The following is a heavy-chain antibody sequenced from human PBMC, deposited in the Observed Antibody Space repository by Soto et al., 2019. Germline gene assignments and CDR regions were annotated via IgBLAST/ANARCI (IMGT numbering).Heavy chain of an antibody. CDR2: VYYSGST. CDR3: ARGGRSAYYYYMGV. Sequence: QVQLQESGPGLVKPSETLSLTCTVSGGSISTYYWSWVRHPPGKGLEWIGYVYYSGSTNYNPSLKSRVTISVDTSKNQFSLKLTSVTAADTAMYYCARGGRSAYYYYMGVWGKGTTVTVSS. V-gene: IGHV4-59*01. J-gene: IGHJ6*03. CDR1: GGSISTYY.